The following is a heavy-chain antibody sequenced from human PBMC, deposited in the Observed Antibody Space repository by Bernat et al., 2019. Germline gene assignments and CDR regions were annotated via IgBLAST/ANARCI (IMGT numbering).Heavy chain of an antibody. CDR2: VYYSGST. V-gene: IGHV4-59*01. CDR1: GASISSYF. Sequence: QVQLQESGPGLVKPSETLSLTCTVSGASISSYFWSWIRQPPGKGLEWIGYVYYSGSTNCNPSLKSRVTMSVDTSKIQFSLKLSSVTAADSAVYCCARTYGDYVSYYYGLDVWGQGTTVTVSS. J-gene: IGHJ6*02. D-gene: IGHD4-17*01. CDR3: ARTYGDYVSYYYGLDV.